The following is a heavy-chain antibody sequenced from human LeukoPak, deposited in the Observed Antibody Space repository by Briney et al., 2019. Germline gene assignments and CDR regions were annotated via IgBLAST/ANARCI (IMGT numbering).Heavy chain of an antibody. CDR1: GYTFTING. D-gene: IGHD5-24*01. V-gene: IGHV1-18*01. J-gene: IGHJ4*02. CDR2: ISANSGNT. Sequence: ASVTVSCKASGYTFTINGISWVRQAPGKGLEWMGWISANSGNTKYAQKMQGRVTNTTETSSSTAYIEPSNLRADDTAVYYRARDKNYRLDYWGQGTLVTVSS. CDR3: ARDKNYRLDY.